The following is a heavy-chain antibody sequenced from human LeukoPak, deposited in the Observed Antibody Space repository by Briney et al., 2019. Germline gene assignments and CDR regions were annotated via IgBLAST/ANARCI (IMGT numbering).Heavy chain of an antibody. Sequence: GGSLRLSCAASGFTFSSYEMNWVRQAPGEGLEWVSYISSSSTSIYYADSVKGRFTISRDNAKNSLYLQMNSLRDEDTAVYYCARVLPYGAAASIDYWGQGTLVTASS. CDR3: ARVLPYGAAASIDY. D-gene: IGHD6-13*01. CDR2: ISSSSTSI. J-gene: IGHJ4*02. V-gene: IGHV3-48*03. CDR1: GFTFSSYE.